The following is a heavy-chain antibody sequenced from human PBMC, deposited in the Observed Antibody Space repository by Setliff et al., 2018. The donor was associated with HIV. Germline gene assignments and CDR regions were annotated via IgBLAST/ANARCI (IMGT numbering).Heavy chain of an antibody. J-gene: IGHJ4*02. CDR3: VRGMTCYDSSGYSNPYYFDY. Sequence: ASVKVSCKAPGYSFTNYYMNWVRQAPGQGLEWMGIINPSGGGTTYAQKFQGRVTMTRDTSTDTPYMDLSSLTSEDTAVYYCVRGMTCYDSSGYSNPYYFDYWGQGTLVTVSS. CDR2: INPSGGGT. V-gene: IGHV1-46*01. D-gene: IGHD3-22*01. CDR1: GYSFTNYY.